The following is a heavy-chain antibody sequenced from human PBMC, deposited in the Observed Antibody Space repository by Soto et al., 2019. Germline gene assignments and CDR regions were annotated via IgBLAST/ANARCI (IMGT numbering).Heavy chain of an antibody. Sequence: GESLKISCKGSGYSFTNYWINWVRQMPGKGLEWMGRIDPDDSYTNYSPSFQGQVTISAGRSTGTAFLQWRSLKASDTALYYCARPPLPGYSIHFNSWGQGTLVTVSS. CDR1: GYSFTNYW. CDR2: IDPDDSYT. J-gene: IGHJ4*02. CDR3: ARPPLPGYSIHFNS. D-gene: IGHD2-15*01. V-gene: IGHV5-10-1*04.